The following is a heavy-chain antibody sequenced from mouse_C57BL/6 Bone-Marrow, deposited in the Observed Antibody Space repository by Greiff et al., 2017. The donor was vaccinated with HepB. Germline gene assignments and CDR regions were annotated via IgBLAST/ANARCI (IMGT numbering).Heavy chain of an antibody. J-gene: IGHJ2*01. V-gene: IGHV1-82*01. CDR2: IYPGDGGT. D-gene: IGHD2-3*01. CDR1: GYAFSSSW. CDR3: ARDPLYDGYYVGYFDY. Sequence: VQLQQSGPELVKPGASVKISCKASGYAFSSSWMNWVKQRPGKGLEWIGRIYPGDGGTNYNGKFKGKATLTADKSSSTAYMQLSSLTSEDSAVYFCARDPLYDGYYVGYFDYWGQGTTLTVSS.